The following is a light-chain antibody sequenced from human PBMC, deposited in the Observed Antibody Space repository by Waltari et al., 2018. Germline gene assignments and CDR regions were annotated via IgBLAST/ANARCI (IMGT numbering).Light chain of an antibody. CDR1: QSVLYSSINNNY. V-gene: IGKV4-1*01. J-gene: IGKJ1*01. CDR3: QQYYTTPWT. CDR2: CAS. Sequence: EIVMTQSPDPLTVSLGERATNNCKSSQSVLYSSINNNYLAWYQQTPGQPPKLLIYCASTRDSGVTDRFSGSGSGTDFTLTISSLQAEDVAVYYCQQYYTTPWTFGQGTQVEIK.